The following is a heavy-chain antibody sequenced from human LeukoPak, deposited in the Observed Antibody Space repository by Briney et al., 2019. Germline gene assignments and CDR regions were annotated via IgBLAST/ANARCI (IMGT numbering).Heavy chain of an antibody. CDR3: ARGPLAGTFDY. Sequence: PGGSLRLSCAASGFTVSSNYMSWVRQAPGKGLEWVSVIYSGGSTYYADSVKGRFTISRDNSKNTLYLQMNSLRAEDTAVCYCARGPLAGTFDYWGQGTLVTVSS. CDR1: GFTVSSNY. J-gene: IGHJ4*02. V-gene: IGHV3-53*01. CDR2: IYSGGST. D-gene: IGHD6-13*01.